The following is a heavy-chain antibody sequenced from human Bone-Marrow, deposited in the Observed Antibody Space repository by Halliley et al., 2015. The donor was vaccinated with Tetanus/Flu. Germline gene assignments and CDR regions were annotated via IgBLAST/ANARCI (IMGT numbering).Heavy chain of an antibody. CDR2: ISGSGGST. CDR3: ARVFAAPFDS. V-gene: IGHV3-23*01. J-gene: IGHJ4*02. Sequence: SLRLSCAASGFTFSSYTVSWVRQAPGKGLEWVSHISGSGGSTYYAGSVKGRFTTSRDNSKNTVHLQMMSLRADDPALYYCARVFAAPFDSWGQGTLVTVSS. CDR1: GFTFSSYT. D-gene: IGHD6-25*01.